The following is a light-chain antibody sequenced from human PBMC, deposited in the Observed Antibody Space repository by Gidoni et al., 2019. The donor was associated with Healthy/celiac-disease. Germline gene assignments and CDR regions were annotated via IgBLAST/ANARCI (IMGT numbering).Light chain of an antibody. CDR2: YDD. Sequence: QSVLTQPPSVSEAPRQRVTISCSGSSSNIGNNAVNWYQQLPGKAPKLLIYYDDLLPSGVSDRFSVSKSGTSASLAISGLQSEDEADYYCAAWDDSLNEWVFGGGTKLTVL. CDR1: SSNIGNNA. CDR3: AAWDDSLNEWV. V-gene: IGLV1-36*01. J-gene: IGLJ3*02.